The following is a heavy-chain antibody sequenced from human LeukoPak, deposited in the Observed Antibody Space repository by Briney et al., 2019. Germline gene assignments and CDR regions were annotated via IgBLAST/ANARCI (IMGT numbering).Heavy chain of an antibody. CDR3: ARDSAWRGNWYAFGI. J-gene: IGHJ3*02. CDR1: GFTFDDYA. D-gene: IGHD1-1*01. Sequence: QSGGSLRLSCEGSGFTFDDYAMHWVRKAPGKGIEWVSSISWDNSNVAYADSVKGRFTISRDNVKNSLNLQMDSLRSEDTAFYFCARDSAWRGNWYAFGIWGQGTMVTVSS. CDR2: ISWDNSNV. V-gene: IGHV3-9*01.